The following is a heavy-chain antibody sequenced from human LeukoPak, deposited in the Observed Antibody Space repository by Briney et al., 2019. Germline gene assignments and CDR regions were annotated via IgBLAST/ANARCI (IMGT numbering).Heavy chain of an antibody. CDR3: ARGFVDH. J-gene: IGHJ5*02. V-gene: IGHV1-2*02. CDR2: INPNSGGT. CDR1: VYTFTDYY. Sequence: ASVTVSHKASVYTFTDYYVHWVRQAPGQGLEWMGWINPNSGGTDYAQKFQGRVTMTRDTSINTAYMELSRLTPDDTAVYFCARGFVDHWGQGTLLTVSS.